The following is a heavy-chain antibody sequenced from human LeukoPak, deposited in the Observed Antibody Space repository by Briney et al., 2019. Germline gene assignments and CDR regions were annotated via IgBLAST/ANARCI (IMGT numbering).Heavy chain of an antibody. CDR1: GYTFTDYS. Sequence: ASVKVSCKASGYTFTDYSIHWVRQAPGQGLEWMGRINPKSGVTNYAQKFQGRVTMTRDTSLNTAYMELNRLKSDDTASYYCARDLDGSRFDYWGQGTLVTVSS. V-gene: IGHV1-2*06. J-gene: IGHJ4*02. D-gene: IGHD1-26*01. CDR3: ARDLDGSRFDY. CDR2: INPKSGVT.